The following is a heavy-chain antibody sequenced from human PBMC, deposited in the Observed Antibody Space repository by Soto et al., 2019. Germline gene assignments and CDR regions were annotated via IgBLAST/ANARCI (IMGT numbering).Heavy chain of an antibody. CDR1: SAPITKFY. CDR2: THHSGYI. J-gene: IGHJ4*02. Sequence: PSLTLSLTCTVSSAPITKFYWGCVRQAPGRGLEWIGFTHHSGYISYIPSLKSRVTMSVDPSKNQVSLKLTSVTAADTVVYYCGRLQNIINWCFDSWGQGALVTVSS. D-gene: IGHD2-15*01. CDR3: GRLQNIINWCFDS. V-gene: IGHV4-4*09.